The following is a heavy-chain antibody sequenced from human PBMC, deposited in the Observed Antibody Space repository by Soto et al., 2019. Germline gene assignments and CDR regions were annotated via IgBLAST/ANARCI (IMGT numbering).Heavy chain of an antibody. V-gene: IGHV2-5*02. CDR2: IYWDDDK. J-gene: IGHJ4*02. CDR3: AHGAAAGTDAELFDY. D-gene: IGHD6-13*01. CDR1: GFSLSTSGVG. Sequence: SGPTLVKPTQTLTLTCTFSGFSLSTSGVGVGWIRQPPGKALEWLALIYWDDDKRYSPSLKSRPTITKDTSKNQVVLTMTNMDPVDTATYYCAHGAAAGTDAELFDYWGQGTLVTVSS.